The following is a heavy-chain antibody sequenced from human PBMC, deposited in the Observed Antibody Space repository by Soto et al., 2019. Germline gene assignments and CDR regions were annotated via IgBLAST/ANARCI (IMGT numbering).Heavy chain of an antibody. J-gene: IGHJ6*02. CDR1: GGTFSSYA. Sequence: QVQLVQSGAEVKKPGSSVKVSCKASGGTFSSYAISWVRQAPGQGLEWMGGIIPIFGTANYAQKFQGRVTITADESTSTAYMELSSPRSEDTAVYYCARDLVFGVVIIGGMDVWGQGTTVTVSS. V-gene: IGHV1-69*01. D-gene: IGHD3-3*01. CDR2: IIPIFGTA. CDR3: ARDLVFGVVIIGGMDV.